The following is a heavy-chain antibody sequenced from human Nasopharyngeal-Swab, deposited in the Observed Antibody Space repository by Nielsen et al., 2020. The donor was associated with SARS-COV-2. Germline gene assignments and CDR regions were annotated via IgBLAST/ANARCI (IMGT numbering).Heavy chain of an antibody. D-gene: IGHD6-6*01. CDR3: ASHVSSSTAGYYYYYMDV. Sequence: GESLKISCAASGFSFTSFGMHWVRQAPGKGLEWVAIIWYDGSSKYYADSVRGRFTISRDNTRNTLYLQMTSLRHEDTAVYYCASHVSSSTAGYYYYYMDVWGNGTTVTVSS. V-gene: IGHV3-33*01. CDR1: GFSFTSFG. J-gene: IGHJ6*03. CDR2: IWYDGSSK.